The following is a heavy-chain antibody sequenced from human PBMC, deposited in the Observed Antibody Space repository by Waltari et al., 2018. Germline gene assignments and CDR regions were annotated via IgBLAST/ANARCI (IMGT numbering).Heavy chain of an antibody. CDR1: GFTFSSYA. Sequence: VPPGRSLRLSCAASGFTFSSYAMHWVRQAPGKGLEWVAVISYDGSNKYYADSVKGRFTISRDNSKNTLYLQMNSLRAEDTAVYYCARDLKRRYYYDSSWRENAFDIWGQGTMVTVSS. CDR2: ISYDGSNK. D-gene: IGHD3-22*01. CDR3: ARDLKRRYYYDSSWRENAFDI. J-gene: IGHJ3*02. V-gene: IGHV3-30*01.